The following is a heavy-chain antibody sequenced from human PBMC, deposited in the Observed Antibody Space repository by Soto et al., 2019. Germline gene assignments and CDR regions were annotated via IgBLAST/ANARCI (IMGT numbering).Heavy chain of an antibody. CDR1: GFAFSSYC. V-gene: IGHV3-74*01. J-gene: IGHJ4*02. Sequence: PGGSLRLSCAASGFAFSSYCMHWVRQAPGKGLVWVSRINSDGSSTSYADSVKGRFTISRDNAKNTLYLQMNSLRAEDTAVYYCARSPGIAVASSDYWGQGTLVTVSS. D-gene: IGHD6-19*01. CDR3: ARSPGIAVASSDY. CDR2: INSDGSST.